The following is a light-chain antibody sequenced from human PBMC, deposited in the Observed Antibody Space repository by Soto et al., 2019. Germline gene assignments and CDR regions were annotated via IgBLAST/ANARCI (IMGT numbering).Light chain of an antibody. CDR2: DVS. J-gene: IGLJ1*01. CDR3: SSYPDSSTLYV. Sequence: QSALTQPASVSGSPGQSITISCTGTSSDVGGYNYVSWYQQHPGKAPKLIIYDVSVRPSGVSNRFSGSKSGNTASLTISGLQAEDEAAYSCSSYPDSSTLYVFGTGTKLTVL. CDR1: SSDVGGYNY. V-gene: IGLV2-14*01.